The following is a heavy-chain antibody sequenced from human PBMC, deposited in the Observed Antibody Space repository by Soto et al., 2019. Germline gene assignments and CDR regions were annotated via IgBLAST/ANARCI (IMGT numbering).Heavy chain of an antibody. V-gene: IGHV1-69*02. J-gene: IGHJ4*02. Sequence: QVQLVQSGAEVKKPGSSVKVSCKASGDTFNFYTFSWVRQAPGQGLEWMGRIIPMVGMSNYAQKLQGRVTIIADRSTNTTYMQLSSLRAEDTALYYCATSYGSGRRPFDSWGQGTPVTVSS. CDR3: ATSYGSGRRPFDS. CDR1: GDTFNFYT. D-gene: IGHD3-10*01. CDR2: IIPMVGMS.